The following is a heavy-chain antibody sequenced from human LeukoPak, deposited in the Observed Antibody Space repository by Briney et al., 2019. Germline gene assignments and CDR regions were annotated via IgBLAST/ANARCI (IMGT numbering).Heavy chain of an antibody. Sequence: ASVKVSCKASGYTFSSYDINWVRQATGQGLEWMGWMNPTTGDTDYAQKFQGRITMTMSTSISTAYMELTSLTSEDTAVYYCARGHNYYGMDVWGQGPRSPSP. V-gene: IGHV1-8*01. CDR3: ARGHNYYGMDV. J-gene: IGHJ6*02. CDR1: GYTFSSYD. CDR2: MNPTTGDT.